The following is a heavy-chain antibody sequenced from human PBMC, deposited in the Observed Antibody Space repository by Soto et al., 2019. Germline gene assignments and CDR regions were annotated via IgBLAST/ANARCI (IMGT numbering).Heavy chain of an antibody. D-gene: IGHD6-19*01. CDR1: GGTFSSYA. CDR2: IIPILGTA. CDR3: AEGAIGYSSGWKG. Sequence: QVQLVQSGAEVKKPGSSVKVSCKASGGTFSSYAISWVRQAPGQGLEWMGGIIPILGTANYSQKFQGRVPSTSDESASTAYMELGSLGSEDTAGYYCAEGAIGYSSGWKGWGQGTLVTFSS. V-gene: IGHV1-69*01. J-gene: IGHJ4*02.